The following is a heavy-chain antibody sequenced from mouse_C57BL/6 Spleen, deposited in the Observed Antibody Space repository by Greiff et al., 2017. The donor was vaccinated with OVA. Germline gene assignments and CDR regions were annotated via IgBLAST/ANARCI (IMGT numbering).Heavy chain of an antibody. CDR3: ARSYTRYAMDY. CDR1: GYSFTSYY. Sequence: QVQLQQSGPELVKPGASVKISCKASGYSFTSYYIHWVKQRPGQGLEWIGWIYPGSGNTKYNEKFKGKATLTADTSSSTAYMQLSSLTSEDSAVYYCARSYTRYAMDYWGQGTSVTVSS. V-gene: IGHV1-66*01. J-gene: IGHJ4*01. D-gene: IGHD2-12*01. CDR2: IYPGSGNT.